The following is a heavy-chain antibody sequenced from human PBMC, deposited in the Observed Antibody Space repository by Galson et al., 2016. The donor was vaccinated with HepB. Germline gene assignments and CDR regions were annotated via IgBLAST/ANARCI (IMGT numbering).Heavy chain of an antibody. CDR1: GFTFNSYW. J-gene: IGHJ6*02. CDR2: TSGSGDST. CDR3: ARGKGLRSGQWLAIPPNYYYNGMDV. D-gene: IGHD6-19*01. V-gene: IGHV3-23*01. Sequence: SLRLSCAASGFTFNSYWMNWVRQAPGKGLEWVSSTSGSGDSTIYADSVRGRFTISRDNAKNTLYLQMNSLRGEDKAVYYCARGKGLRSGQWLAIPPNYYYNGMDVWGQGTTVTVSS.